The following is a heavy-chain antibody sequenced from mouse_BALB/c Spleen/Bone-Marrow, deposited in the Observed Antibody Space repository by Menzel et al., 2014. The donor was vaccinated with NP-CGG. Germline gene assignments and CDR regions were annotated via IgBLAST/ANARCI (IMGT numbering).Heavy chain of an antibody. CDR1: GFTFSTYG. Sequence: VQLQQSGGDLVKPGGSLKLSCAASGFTFSTYGMSWVRQTPDKRLEWVATISSGGSYTYYPDGVKGRFTISRDNAKNTLYLQMSSLKSEDTAMYYCARQGGYFDYWGQGATLTVSS. V-gene: IGHV5-6*01. J-gene: IGHJ2*01. CDR2: ISSGGSYT. CDR3: ARQGGYFDY.